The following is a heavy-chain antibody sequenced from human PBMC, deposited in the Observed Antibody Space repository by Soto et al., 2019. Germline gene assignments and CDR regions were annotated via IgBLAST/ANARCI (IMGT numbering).Heavy chain of an antibody. CDR1: GNTFTYRY. D-gene: IGHD1-26*01. Sequence: SVKVSCKALGNTFTYRYLHWVRQAPGQALEWMGWITPFSGDVHYAQKFQERVTITRDRSINTAYMKKSSLRSEDTSMYFCASGGAGSGPFTWELPDHWGQGTLVTVSS. CDR3: ASGGAGSGPFTWELPDH. V-gene: IGHV1-45*02. CDR2: ITPFSGDV. J-gene: IGHJ4*02.